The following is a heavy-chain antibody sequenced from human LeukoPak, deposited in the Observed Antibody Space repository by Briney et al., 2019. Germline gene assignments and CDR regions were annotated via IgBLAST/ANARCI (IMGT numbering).Heavy chain of an antibody. CDR1: GGTFSSYA. CDR3: ARESYDFWSGYLYFDY. CDR2: MNPNSGNT. D-gene: IGHD3-3*01. Sequence: ASVKVSCKASGGTFSSYAISWVRQATGQGLEWMGWMNPNSGNTGYAQKFQGRVTITRNTSISTAYMELSRLRSDDTAVYYCARESYDFWSGYLYFDYWGQGTLVTVSS. J-gene: IGHJ4*02. V-gene: IGHV1-8*03.